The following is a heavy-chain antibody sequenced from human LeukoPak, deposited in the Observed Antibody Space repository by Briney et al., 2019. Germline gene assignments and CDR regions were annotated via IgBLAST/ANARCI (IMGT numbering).Heavy chain of an antibody. CDR1: GYTFTGYY. CDR2: INPNSDGT. Sequence: GASVKLSCKAAGYTFTGYYMHWVREAPGQGHEWMGGINPNSDGTNYAQKIQGRVTMTRDKANSTDYMELRRLRSDDTAVYYCASGGSWGFVDYWAQGTRVSVSS. V-gene: IGHV1-2*02. J-gene: IGHJ4*02. D-gene: IGHD1-26*01. CDR3: ASGGSWGFVDY.